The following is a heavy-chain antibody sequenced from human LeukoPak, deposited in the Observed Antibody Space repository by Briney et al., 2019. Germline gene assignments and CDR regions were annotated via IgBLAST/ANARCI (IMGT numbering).Heavy chain of an antibody. V-gene: IGHV4-31*03. CDR2: IYYSGNT. CDR1: GGSISSGGYY. CDR3: ARAQRDILTGYTQDLRLYYFDY. J-gene: IGHJ4*02. D-gene: IGHD3-9*01. Sequence: PSETLSLTCTVSGGSISSGGYYWSWIRQHPGKGLEWIGYIYYSGNTYYNPSLKSRVTISVDTSKNQFSLTLSSVTAADTAVYYCARAQRDILTGYTQDLRLYYFDYWGQGTLVTVSS.